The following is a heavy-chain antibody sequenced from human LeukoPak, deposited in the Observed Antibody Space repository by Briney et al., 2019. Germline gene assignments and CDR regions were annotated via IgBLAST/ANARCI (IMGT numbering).Heavy chain of an antibody. CDR2: ISAYNGNA. V-gene: IGHV1-18*01. D-gene: IGHD1-14*01. J-gene: IGHJ6*03. CDR1: GYTFTSYG. CDR3: ASISGTQTTRPYYYYMDV. Sequence: ASVKVSCKASGYTFTSYGISWVRQAPGQGLEWMGWISAYNGNANYAQKLQGRVTMTTDTSTSTAYMELRSLRSDDTAVYYCASISGTQTTRPYYYYMDVWGKGTTVTVSS.